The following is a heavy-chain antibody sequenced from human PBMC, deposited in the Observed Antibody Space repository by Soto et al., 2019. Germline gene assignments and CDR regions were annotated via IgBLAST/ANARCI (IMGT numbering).Heavy chain of an antibody. D-gene: IGHD1-26*01. CDR1: GFTFSSYW. CDR3: AKDGYSGTYPYYFDY. J-gene: IGHJ4*02. Sequence: GGSLRLSCAASGFTFSSYWMSWVRQAPGKGLEWVANIKQDGSEKYYVDSVKGRFTISRDNSKKTLYLQMNSLRAEDTAVYYCAKDGYSGTYPYYFDYWGQGTLVTVSS. V-gene: IGHV3-7*05. CDR2: IKQDGSEK.